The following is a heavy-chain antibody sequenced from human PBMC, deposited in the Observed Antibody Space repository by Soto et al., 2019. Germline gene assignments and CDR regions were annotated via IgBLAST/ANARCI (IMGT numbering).Heavy chain of an antibody. CDR1: GGTFSSYA. CDR2: IIPIFGTA. V-gene: IGHV1-69*13. J-gene: IGHJ4*02. CDR3: ASPPRGDHFDY. Sequence: ASVEVSCEASGGTFSSYAISWVRQAPGQGLEWMGGIIPIFGTANYAQKFQGRVTITADESTSTAYMELSSLRSEDTAVYYCASPPRGDHFDYWGQGTLV. D-gene: IGHD6-25*01.